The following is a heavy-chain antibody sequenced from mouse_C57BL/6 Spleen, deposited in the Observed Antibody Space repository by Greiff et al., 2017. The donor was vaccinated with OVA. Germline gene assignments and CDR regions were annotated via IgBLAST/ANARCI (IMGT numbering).Heavy chain of an antibody. CDR1: GYTFTSYW. D-gene: IGHD1-1*01. Sequence: VKPGASVKMSCKASGYTFTSYWITWVKQRPGQGLEWIGDIYPGSGSTNYNEKFKSKATLTVDTSSSTAYMQLSSLTSEDSAVYYCARGSSYAYAMDYWGQGTSVTVSS. CDR2: IYPGSGST. J-gene: IGHJ4*01. CDR3: ARGSSYAYAMDY. V-gene: IGHV1-55*01.